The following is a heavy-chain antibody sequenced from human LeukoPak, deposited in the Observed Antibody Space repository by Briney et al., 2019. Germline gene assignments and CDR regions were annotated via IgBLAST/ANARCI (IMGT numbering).Heavy chain of an antibody. J-gene: IGHJ4*02. CDR1: GGSISTYY. CDR3: ARVTVGIRGLHFDN. Sequence: SETLSLTCTVSGGSISTYYWSWIRQPAGKGLEWIGRIYTSGSTDYNPSLRSRVTISVGTSKNQFSLKLSSVTAADTAVYYCARVTVGIRGLHFDNWGRGTLVTVSS. V-gene: IGHV4-4*07. D-gene: IGHD3-10*01. CDR2: IYTSGST.